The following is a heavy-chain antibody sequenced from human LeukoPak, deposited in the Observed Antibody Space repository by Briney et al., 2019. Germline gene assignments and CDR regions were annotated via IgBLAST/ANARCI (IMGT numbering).Heavy chain of an antibody. CDR2: ISGSGGST. CDR3: ARVNTGNWYFDL. D-gene: IGHD3-10*01. V-gene: IGHV3-23*01. CDR1: GFTFSSYA. Sequence: GGSLRLSCAASGFTFSSYAMSWVRQAPGKGLEWVSAISGSGGSTYYADSVKGRFTISRDNAENTVYLQMNSLGAEDTALCFCARVNTGNWYFDLWGRGTLVTVSS. J-gene: IGHJ2*01.